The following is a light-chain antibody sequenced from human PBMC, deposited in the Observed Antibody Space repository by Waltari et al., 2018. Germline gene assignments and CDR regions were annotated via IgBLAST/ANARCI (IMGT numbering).Light chain of an antibody. CDR1: SADIGRYNL. CDR3: SSFESSRTWV. Sequence: QSALTQPASVSGSPGQSITISCSGTSADIGRYNLVAWYQQLPGNAPKLVIYEVTERPAELSNRFSGSKSGNTASLTISGLQAEDEADDYCSSFESSRTWVFGGGTKLTVL. V-gene: IGLV2-23*02. J-gene: IGLJ3*02. CDR2: EVT.